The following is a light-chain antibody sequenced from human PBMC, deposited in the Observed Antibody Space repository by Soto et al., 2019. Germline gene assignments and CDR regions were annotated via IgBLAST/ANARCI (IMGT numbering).Light chain of an antibody. CDR2: ESS. V-gene: IGKV3-11*01. Sequence: EIVFTQSPATLSLSPGERATLSCRASQSVRSYLAWYQQKPGQAPRLLIYESSNRATGIPARFSGSGSGTDFILTISSLEPEDFAVYYCQQRSNWPITFGQGTRLEIK. J-gene: IGKJ5*01. CDR3: QQRSNWPIT. CDR1: QSVRSY.